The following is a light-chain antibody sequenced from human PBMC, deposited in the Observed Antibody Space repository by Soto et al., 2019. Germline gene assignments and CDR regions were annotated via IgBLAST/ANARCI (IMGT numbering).Light chain of an antibody. CDR2: FAS. V-gene: IGKV1-39*01. J-gene: IGKJ1*01. CDR1: QNIDTY. Sequence: DIQMTQSPSSLSASVGDRVTITCRASQNIDTYLNWYQQKPGKAPKLLIYFASSLQSGVPTRFSGSGSGTDFTLTIRGLQREDFATYFCQQSYNVPRTFGQGTKVDIK. CDR3: QQSYNVPRT.